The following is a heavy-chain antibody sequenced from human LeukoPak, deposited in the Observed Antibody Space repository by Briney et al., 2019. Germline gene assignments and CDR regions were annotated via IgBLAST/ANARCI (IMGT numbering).Heavy chain of an antibody. CDR3: AREGTNHLDY. V-gene: IGHV3-48*04. D-gene: IGHD2-8*01. J-gene: IGHJ4*02. CDR1: GFTFSNYS. CDR2: ISTSGSPM. Sequence: PGGPLRLSRAASGFTFSNYSMNWVRQAPGKGLEWLSYISTSGSPMYYADSGKGRFTISRDNAKNSLYLQVNSLRAEDTAVYYCAREGTNHLDYWGQGTLVTVSS.